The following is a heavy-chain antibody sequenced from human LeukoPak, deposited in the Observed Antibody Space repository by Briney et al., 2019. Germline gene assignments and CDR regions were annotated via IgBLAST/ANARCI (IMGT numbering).Heavy chain of an antibody. D-gene: IGHD2-15*01. V-gene: IGHV3-53*01. CDR1: GLTVSGNY. CDR3: ARVVVEVTDYFDY. J-gene: IGHJ4*02. Sequence: GGSLRLSCEVSGLTVSGNYMSWVRQAPEKGLEWISIIYSSGDTYYADSLKGRFTISRDHSKNTLYLQMNNLRAEDTAVYYCARVVVEVTDYFDYWGQGTLVTVSS. CDR2: IYSSGDT.